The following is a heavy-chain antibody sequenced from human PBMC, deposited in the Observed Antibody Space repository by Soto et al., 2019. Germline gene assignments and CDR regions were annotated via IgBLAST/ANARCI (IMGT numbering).Heavy chain of an antibody. D-gene: IGHD5-18*01. V-gene: IGHV3-15*01. CDR2: IKSKSDGETA. CDR1: GLTFSNVW. Sequence: GGSLRLSCAASGLTFSNVWMTWVRQAPGKGLEWVGRIKSKSDGETADVAAPVKARFTISRDDSKNTVFLEMNSLKSEDTALYYCAITAMINRESSMSFDYWGQGTLVTVSS. J-gene: IGHJ4*02. CDR3: AITAMINRESSMSFDY.